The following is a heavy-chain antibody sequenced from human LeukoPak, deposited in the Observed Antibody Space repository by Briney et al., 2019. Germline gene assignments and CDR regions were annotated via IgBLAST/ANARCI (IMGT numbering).Heavy chain of an antibody. J-gene: IGHJ4*02. CDR1: GGSISSGGYY. V-gene: IGHV4-31*03. Sequence: SQTLSLTCTVSGGSISSGGYYWSWIRQHPGKGLEWIGYIYYSGSTYYNPSLKSRVTISVDTSKNQFSLKLSSVTAADTAVYYCAREGDGSGYCDYWGQGTLVTVSS. CDR2: IYYSGST. D-gene: IGHD3-22*01. CDR3: AREGDGSGYCDY.